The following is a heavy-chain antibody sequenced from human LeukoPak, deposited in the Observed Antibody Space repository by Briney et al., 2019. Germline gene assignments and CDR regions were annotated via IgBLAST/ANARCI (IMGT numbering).Heavy chain of an antibody. CDR2: INHSGST. D-gene: IGHD6-13*01. Sequence: SETLSLTCAVYGGSFSGYYWSWIRQPPGKGLEWIGEINHSGSTNYNPSLKSRVTISVDTSKNQFSLKLSSVTAADTAVYYCARAPPGIAAAGSRSNWFDPWGQGTLVTVSS. CDR1: GGSFSGYY. CDR3: ARAPPGIAAAGSRSNWFDP. J-gene: IGHJ5*02. V-gene: IGHV4-34*01.